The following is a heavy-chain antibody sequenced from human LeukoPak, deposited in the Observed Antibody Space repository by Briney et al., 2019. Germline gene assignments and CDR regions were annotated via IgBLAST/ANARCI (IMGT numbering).Heavy chain of an antibody. Sequence: GRSLRLSCAASGFTFDDYAMPWVRQAPGKGLEWVSGISWNSGSIGYADSVKGRFTISRDNAKNSLYLQMNSLRAEDTALYYCAKGPYDSSGYYLYDAFDIWGQGTMVTVSS. CDR2: ISWNSGSI. CDR3: AKGPYDSSGYYLYDAFDI. CDR1: GFTFDDYA. D-gene: IGHD3-22*01. J-gene: IGHJ3*02. V-gene: IGHV3-9*01.